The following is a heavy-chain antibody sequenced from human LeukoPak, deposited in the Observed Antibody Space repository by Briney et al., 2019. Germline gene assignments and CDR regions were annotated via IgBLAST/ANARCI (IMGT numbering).Heavy chain of an antibody. Sequence: SETLSLTCTVSGGSFSSSSDYYWCWLRPPPGKVQEWIGSINYSGTTYYHPSLRRPVTISVDTTNKQFSRRLSSVAAAATAVDYCARRGPTSGRGDAFDYWGQGTLVTVSS. D-gene: IGHD5-12*01. CDR3: ARRGPTSGRGDAFDY. J-gene: IGHJ4*02. V-gene: IGHV4-39*01. CDR1: GGSFSSSSDYY. CDR2: INYSGTT.